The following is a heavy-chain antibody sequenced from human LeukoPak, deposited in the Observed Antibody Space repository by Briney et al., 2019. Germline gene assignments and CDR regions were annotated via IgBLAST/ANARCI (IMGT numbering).Heavy chain of an antibody. J-gene: IGHJ5*02. Sequence: ASVKVSCKASGYTFTSYAMNWVRQAPGQGLEWMGWINTNTGNPTYAQGFTGRFVFSLDTSVSTAYLQISSLKAEDTAVYYCARDRFPYYYGSGSHSNWFDPWGQGTLVTVSS. V-gene: IGHV7-4-1*02. CDR3: ARDRFPYYYGSGSHSNWFDP. CDR1: GYTFTSYA. D-gene: IGHD3-10*01. CDR2: INTNTGNP.